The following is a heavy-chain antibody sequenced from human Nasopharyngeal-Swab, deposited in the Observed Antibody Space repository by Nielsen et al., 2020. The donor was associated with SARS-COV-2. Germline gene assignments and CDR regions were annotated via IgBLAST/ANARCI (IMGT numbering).Heavy chain of an antibody. J-gene: IGHJ4*02. CDR1: GFTFSSYG. CDR2: IWYDGSNK. CDR3: ARDYYDFWSGYMGRFDY. Sequence: GESLKISCAASGFTFSSYGMHWVRQAPGKGLEWVAVIWYDGSNKYYADSVKGRFTISRDNSKNTLYLQMNSLRAEDTAVYYCARDYYDFWSGYMGRFDYWGQGTLVTVSS. D-gene: IGHD3-3*01. V-gene: IGHV3-33*01.